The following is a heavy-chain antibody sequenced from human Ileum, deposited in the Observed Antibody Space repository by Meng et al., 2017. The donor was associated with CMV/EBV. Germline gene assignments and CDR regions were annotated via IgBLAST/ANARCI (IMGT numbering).Heavy chain of an antibody. Sequence: ASVKVSCKASGYSFTVYYIHWVRQAPGQGLEWMGWVNSQSGGTNCAQKFQGRVTMTRDTSISTAYMELSGLRSDDTAVYYCARDFYESSGYSDDCFDPWGQGTLVTVSS. J-gene: IGHJ5*02. CDR3: ARDFYESSGYSDDCFDP. V-gene: IGHV1-2*02. CDR2: VNSQSGGT. D-gene: IGHD3-22*01. CDR1: GYSFTVYY.